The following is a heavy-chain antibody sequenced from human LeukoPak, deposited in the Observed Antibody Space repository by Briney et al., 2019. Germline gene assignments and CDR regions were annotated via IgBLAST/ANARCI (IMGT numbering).Heavy chain of an antibody. Sequence: GGSLRLSCAASGFTFSGYWMSWVRQAPGKGLEWVANINQAGSEKYYVDSVKGRFTISGDNAKNSLYLQMNSLRAEDTAVYFCAAKWTYDAFDIWGQGTMVTVSS. CDR1: GFTFSGYW. CDR3: AAKWTYDAFDI. J-gene: IGHJ3*02. CDR2: INQAGSEK. D-gene: IGHD1-26*01. V-gene: IGHV3-7*05.